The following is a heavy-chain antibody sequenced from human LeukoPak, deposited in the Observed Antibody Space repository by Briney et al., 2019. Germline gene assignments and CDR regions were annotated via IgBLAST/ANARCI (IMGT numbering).Heavy chain of an antibody. V-gene: IGHV3-21*01. D-gene: IGHD3-10*01. Sequence: GGSLRLSCAASGFPFNSHSMHWVRQAPGKGLEWVSSISSSSSYIYYADSVKGRFTISRDNAKNSLYLQMNSLRAEDTAVYYCARDFRDGSGSYRYWGQGTLVTVSS. J-gene: IGHJ4*02. CDR2: ISSSSSYI. CDR3: ARDFRDGSGSYRY. CDR1: GFPFNSHS.